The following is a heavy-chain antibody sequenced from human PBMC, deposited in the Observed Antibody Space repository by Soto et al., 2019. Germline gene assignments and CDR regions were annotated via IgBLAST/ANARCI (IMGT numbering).Heavy chain of an antibody. V-gene: IGHV3-66*01. CDR2: MYAAGST. D-gene: IGHD1-1*01. Sequence: EVQLVESGGGLVQPGGSLRLSCAVTGFTISSNCMNWVRQAPGKGLEWVSVMYAAGSTYYEDSVKGRFNISRDNSKNTVYLQMNSLRGEDTAIYYCARGSNSNNWKLFDYWDQGTLVTVSS. CDR1: GFTISSNC. CDR3: ARGSNSNNWKLFDY. J-gene: IGHJ4*02.